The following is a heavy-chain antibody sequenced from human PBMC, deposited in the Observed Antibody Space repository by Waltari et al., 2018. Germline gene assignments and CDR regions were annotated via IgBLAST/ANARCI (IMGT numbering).Heavy chain of an antibody. CDR1: GASISNYY. J-gene: IGHJ5*01. D-gene: IGHD1-26*01. CDR3: VRDQGWTVGRPSRFDS. V-gene: IGHV4-59*01. CDR2: SYHTGSA. Sequence: QVQLQESGLGLVKPSETLSLTCTVSGASISNYYWTWIRQPPGKGLEWIGYSYHTGSANYKPSLQSRISMSVDTSKKQFSLMMRSVTAADTAVYYCVRDQGWTVGRPSRFDSWGQGILVTVSS.